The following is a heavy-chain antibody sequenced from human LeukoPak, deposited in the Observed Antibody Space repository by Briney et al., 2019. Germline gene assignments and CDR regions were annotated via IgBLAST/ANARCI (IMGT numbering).Heavy chain of an antibody. Sequence: KASQTLSLTCTVSGGSISSGGYYWSWIRQHPGKGLEWIGYIYYSGSTDYNPSLKSRFTMSVDTSKNQFSLKLSSVTAADTAEYYCASADYDMAFVIWGQGTMVTVSS. CDR3: ASADYDMAFVI. D-gene: IGHD3-9*01. J-gene: IGHJ3*02. CDR2: IYYSGST. V-gene: IGHV4-31*03. CDR1: GGSISSGGYY.